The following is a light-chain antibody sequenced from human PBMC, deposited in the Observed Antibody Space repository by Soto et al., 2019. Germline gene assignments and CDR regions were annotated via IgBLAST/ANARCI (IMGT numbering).Light chain of an antibody. V-gene: IGKV1-5*01. J-gene: IGKJ1*01. CDR2: DAS. Sequence: DIPMSPTLHCLSPSVRDRVTITYLASQSISSWLAWYQQKPGKAPKLLIYDASSLESGVPSRFSGSGSGTEFTLTISSLQPDDFATYYCQQYNSYSQTFGQGTKVDI. CDR3: QQYNSYSQT. CDR1: QSISSW.